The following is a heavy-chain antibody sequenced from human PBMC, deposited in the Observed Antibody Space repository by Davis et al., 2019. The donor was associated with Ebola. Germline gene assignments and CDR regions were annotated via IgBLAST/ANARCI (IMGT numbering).Heavy chain of an antibody. J-gene: IGHJ5*02. CDR2: INHSGST. D-gene: IGHD3-16*01. Sequence: PSETLSLTCAVYGGSFSGYYWSWIRQPPGKGLEWIGEINHSGSTNYNPSLKSRVTISVDTSKNQFSLKLSSVTAADTAVYYCARRPRGGAGWFDPWGQGTLVTVSS. CDR1: GGSFSGYY. V-gene: IGHV4-34*01. CDR3: ARRPRGGAGWFDP.